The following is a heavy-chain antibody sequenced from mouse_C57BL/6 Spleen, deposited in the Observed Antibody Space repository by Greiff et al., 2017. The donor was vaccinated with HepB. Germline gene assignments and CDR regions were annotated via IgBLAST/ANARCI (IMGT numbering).Heavy chain of an antibody. CDR2: IDPEDGDT. J-gene: IGHJ4*01. Sequence: EVQLQQSGAELVRPGASVKLSCTASGFNIKDYYMHWVKQRPEQGLEWIGRIDPEDGDTEYAPKFQGKATMTADTSSNTAYLQLSSLTSEDTAVYYCTTWEVKGYYAMDYWGQGTSVTVSS. CDR1: GFNIKDYY. V-gene: IGHV14-1*01. CDR3: TTWEVKGYYAMDY. D-gene: IGHD2-2*01.